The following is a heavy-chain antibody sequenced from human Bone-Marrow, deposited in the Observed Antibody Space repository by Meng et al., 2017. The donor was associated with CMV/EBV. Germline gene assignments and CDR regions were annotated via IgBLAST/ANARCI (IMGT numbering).Heavy chain of an antibody. D-gene: IGHD2-2*02. CDR2: INPSGGST. V-gene: IGHV1-46*01. CDR1: GYTFTSYY. J-gene: IGHJ4*02. CDR3: ASDYCSSTSCYRISH. Sequence: ASVKVSCKASGYTFTSYYMHWVRQAPGQGLEWMGIINPSGGSTSYAQKFQGRVTMTRDTSTSTVYMELSSLRSEDMAVYYCASDYCSSTSCYRISHWGQGTLVTVSS.